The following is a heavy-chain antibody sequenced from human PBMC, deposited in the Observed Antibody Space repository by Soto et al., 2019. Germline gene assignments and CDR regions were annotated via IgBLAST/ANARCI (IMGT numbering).Heavy chain of an antibody. CDR1: GFTFSSYW. J-gene: IGHJ6*03. V-gene: IGHV3-7*01. CDR2: IKQDGSEK. Sequence: PGGSLRLSCAASGFTFSSYWMSWVRQAPGKGLEWVANIKQDGSEKYYVDSVKGRFTISRDNAKNSLYLQMNSLRAEDTAVYYCARDSQLERREPNYYYYMDVWGKGTTVTVSS. D-gene: IGHD1-1*01. CDR3: ARDSQLERREPNYYYYMDV.